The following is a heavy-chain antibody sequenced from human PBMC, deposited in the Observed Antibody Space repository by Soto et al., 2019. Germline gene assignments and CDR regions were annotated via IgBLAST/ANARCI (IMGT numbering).Heavy chain of an antibody. Sequence: QVQLVQSGAEVKKPGASVKVSCKASGYTFTSYDINWVRQATGQGHEWMGWMNPNSGNTGYAQKFQGRVTMTRITSIGAANVVLSSLSSEDPAVYYCSRGRSSGWSADYWGQGTLVTVFS. D-gene: IGHD6-19*01. J-gene: IGHJ4*02. CDR2: MNPNSGNT. CDR3: SRGRSSGWSADY. CDR1: GYTFTSYD. V-gene: IGHV1-8*01.